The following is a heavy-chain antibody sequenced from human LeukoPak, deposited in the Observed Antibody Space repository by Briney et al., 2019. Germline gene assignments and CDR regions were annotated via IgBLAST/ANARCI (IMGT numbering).Heavy chain of an antibody. CDR2: ISYDGSNK. CDR1: GFTFSSYA. V-gene: IGHV3-30*04. CDR3: ARDHIAAAGLNYNWFDP. J-gene: IGHJ5*02. D-gene: IGHD6-13*01. Sequence: GGSLRLSCAASGFTFSSYAMHWVRQAPGKGLEWVAVISYDGSNKYYADSVKGRFTISRDNSKNTLYLQMNSLRAEDTAVYYCARDHIAAAGLNYNWFDPWGQGTLVTVSS.